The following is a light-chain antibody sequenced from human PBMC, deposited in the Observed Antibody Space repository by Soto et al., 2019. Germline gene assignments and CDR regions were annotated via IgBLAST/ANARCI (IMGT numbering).Light chain of an antibody. V-gene: IGKV1-39*01. CDR1: QTTSIY. CDR2: AAS. Sequence: DIQLTQSPSSLSASLGDIVTITCRASQTTSIYLNWYQQKPGKAPRLLIYAASSLQSGVPSRFSGSGSGTDFTLTISSLQPEDFATYYFQQSHGAPPTFGQGTKVE. CDR3: QQSHGAPPT. J-gene: IGKJ1*01.